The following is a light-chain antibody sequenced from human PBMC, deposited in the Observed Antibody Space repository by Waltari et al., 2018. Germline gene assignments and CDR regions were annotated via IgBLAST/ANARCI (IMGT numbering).Light chain of an antibody. CDR1: SSNIGNNY. CDR3: GTWDSSLSAVV. Sequence: QSVLTQPPSVSAAPGQKVTISCSGSSSNIGNNYVSWYPPLPGTAPELLIYENHERPSGIPDRCSGSKSGTSATLGITGLQTGDEADYYCGTWDSSLSAVVFGGGTKLTVL. V-gene: IGLV1-51*02. J-gene: IGLJ2*01. CDR2: ENH.